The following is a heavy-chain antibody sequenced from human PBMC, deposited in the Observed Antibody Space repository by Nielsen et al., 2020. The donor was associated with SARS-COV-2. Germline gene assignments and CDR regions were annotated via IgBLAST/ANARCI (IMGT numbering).Heavy chain of an antibody. V-gene: IGHV4-61*08. CDR3: ASLRAAYYFDY. D-gene: IGHD6-25*01. CDR1: GDSITIIGSY. Sequence: SETLSLTCTVSGDSITIIGSYWTWIRQHPGKGLEWIGYIYYSGSTNYNPSLKSRVTISVDTSKNQFSLKLSSVTAADTAVYYCASLRAAYYFDYWGQGTLVTVSS. CDR2: IYYSGST. J-gene: IGHJ4*02.